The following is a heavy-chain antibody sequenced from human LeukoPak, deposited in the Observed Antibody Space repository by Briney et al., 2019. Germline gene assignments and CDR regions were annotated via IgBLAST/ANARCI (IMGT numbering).Heavy chain of an antibody. J-gene: IGHJ4*02. CDR1: GFIVSNYW. CDR3: VRDLVGPVDS. CDR2: INEDGSRT. Sequence: GGSLRLSCAASGFIVSNYWMHWVRQAPGKGLVWVSRINEDGSRTDHADTVRGRFTISRDSGKNTLYLQMNSLGAEDTAVYFCVRDLVGPVDSWGQGTQVTVSS. D-gene: IGHD2-21*01. V-gene: IGHV3-74*01.